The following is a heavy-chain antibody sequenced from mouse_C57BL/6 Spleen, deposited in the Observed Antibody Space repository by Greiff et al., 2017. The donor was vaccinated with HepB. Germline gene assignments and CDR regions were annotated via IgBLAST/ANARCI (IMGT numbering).Heavy chain of an antibody. CDR2: IWSGGST. CDR3: ARGRIYYGNYGYAMDY. Sequence: VQLQQSGPGLVQPSQSLSITCTVSGFSLTSYGVHWVRQSPGKGLEWLGVIWSGGSTDYNAAFISRLSISKDNSKSQVFFKMNSLQADDTAIYYCARGRIYYGNYGYAMDYWGQGTSVTVSS. D-gene: IGHD2-1*01. CDR1: GFSLTSYG. J-gene: IGHJ4*01. V-gene: IGHV2-2*01.